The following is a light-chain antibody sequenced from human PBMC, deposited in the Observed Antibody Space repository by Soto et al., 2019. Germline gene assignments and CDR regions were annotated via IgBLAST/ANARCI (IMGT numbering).Light chain of an antibody. CDR2: TAA. CDR1: QTISNY. J-gene: IGKJ4*01. CDR3: QQSYSAPTT. Sequence: DIQMTQSPPSLSASVGDRVTITCRASQTISNYLNWYQQKSGQAPKLLIYTAASLQSGVPSRFSGTGSGTDFTLTITTLQPEDLATYDGQQSYSAPTTVGGGTKVDIK. V-gene: IGKV1-39*01.